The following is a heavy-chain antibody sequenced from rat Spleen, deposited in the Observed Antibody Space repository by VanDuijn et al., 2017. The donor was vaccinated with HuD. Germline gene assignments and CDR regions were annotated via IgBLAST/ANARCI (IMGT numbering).Heavy chain of an antibody. CDR2: SSIVGGNT. CDR3: TCWFAY. V-gene: IGHV5S23*01. J-gene: IGHJ2*01. Sequence: EVQLVESGGGLIQPGRSLKFSCAASGFTFSDYDRAWVREAPTKGLEWFASSSIVGGNTYYRDSVKGRFTISRDNAKSTLYLQMDSLRSEDTATYYCTCWFAYWGQGVMVTVSS. CDR1: GFTFSDYD.